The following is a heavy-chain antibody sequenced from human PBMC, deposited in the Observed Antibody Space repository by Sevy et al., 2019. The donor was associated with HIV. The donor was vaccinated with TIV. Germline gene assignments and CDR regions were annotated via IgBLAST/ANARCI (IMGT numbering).Heavy chain of an antibody. J-gene: IGHJ4*02. D-gene: IGHD1-7*01. CDR1: GFTFSSHT. Sequence: GGSLKLSCAASGFTFSSHTMLWVRQAPGKGLEYVSAISPNGGRTYSANSVKGRFTISRDNSNDMLYLKMDSLRTEDMAVYYCARVAFRELLLNGLDSWGQGTLVTVSS. CDR3: ARVAFRELLLNGLDS. CDR2: ISPNGGRT. V-gene: IGHV3-64*01.